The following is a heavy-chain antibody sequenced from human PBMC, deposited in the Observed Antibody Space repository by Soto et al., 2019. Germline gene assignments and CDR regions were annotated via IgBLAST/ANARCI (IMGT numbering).Heavy chain of an antibody. V-gene: IGHV5-51*01. Sequence: PGESLKISCKGSGYSFTSYWIGWVRQMPGKGLEWMGIIYPGDSDTRYSPSFQGQVTISADKSISTAYLQWSSLKASDTAMYYCARVLVRGVSYNYYGMDVWGQGTTVTVSS. CDR1: GYSFTSYW. CDR2: IYPGDSDT. J-gene: IGHJ6*02. CDR3: ARVLVRGVSYNYYGMDV. D-gene: IGHD3-10*01.